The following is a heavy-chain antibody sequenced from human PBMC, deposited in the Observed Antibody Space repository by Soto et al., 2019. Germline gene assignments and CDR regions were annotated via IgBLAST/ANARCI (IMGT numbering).Heavy chain of an antibody. V-gene: IGHV4-34*01. J-gene: IGHJ5*02. Sequence: RHPPGKALEWIGEINHSGSTNYNPSLKSRVTISVDTSKNQFSLNLSSVTAADTAVYYCARVPYSPITIFGVVTLPGYWFDPWGQGTLV. D-gene: IGHD3-3*01. CDR2: INHSGST. CDR3: ARVPYSPITIFGVVTLPGYWFDP.